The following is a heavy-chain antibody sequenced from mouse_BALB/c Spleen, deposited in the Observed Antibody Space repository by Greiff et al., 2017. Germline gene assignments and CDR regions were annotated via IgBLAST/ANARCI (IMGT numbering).Heavy chain of an antibody. Sequence: VQLQQSGPELVKPGASVKMSCKASGYTFTSYVMHWVKQKPGQGLEWIGYINPYNDGTRYNEKFKGKATLTSDKSSSTAYMELSSLTSEDSAVYYCARSGITTVVALYAMDYWGQGTSVTVSS. CDR3: ARSGITTVVALYAMDY. CDR1: GYTFTSYV. D-gene: IGHD1-1*01. V-gene: IGHV1-14*01. CDR2: INPYNDGT. J-gene: IGHJ4*01.